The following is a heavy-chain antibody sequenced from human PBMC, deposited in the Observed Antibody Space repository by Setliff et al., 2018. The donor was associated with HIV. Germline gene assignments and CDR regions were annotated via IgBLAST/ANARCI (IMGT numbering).Heavy chain of an antibody. V-gene: IGHV3-74*01. Sequence: GGSLRLSCAPSGFIFSSYWMHWVRQAPGKGLVWVSRINGDGSAISYVDSVKGRFTISRDNAKNRLYLQMNSLRAEDTALYYCARGYYGPDSWSQGTLVTVSS. CDR1: GFIFSSYW. CDR2: INGDGSAI. CDR3: ARGYYGPDS. D-gene: IGHD3-10*01. J-gene: IGHJ4*02.